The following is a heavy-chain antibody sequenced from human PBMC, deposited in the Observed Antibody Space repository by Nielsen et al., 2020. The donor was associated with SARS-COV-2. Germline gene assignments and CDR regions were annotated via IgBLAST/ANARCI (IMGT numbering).Heavy chain of an antibody. V-gene: IGHV3-30*18. D-gene: IGHD4-17*01. Sequence: VRQMPGKGLEWVAVISYDGTNKYYADSVKGRLTISRDNSKNTLYLQMNSLRPEDTAIFYCAKDYGDYAAFDQWGQGTLVTVSS. CDR2: ISYDGTNK. CDR3: AKDYGDYAAFDQ. J-gene: IGHJ4*02.